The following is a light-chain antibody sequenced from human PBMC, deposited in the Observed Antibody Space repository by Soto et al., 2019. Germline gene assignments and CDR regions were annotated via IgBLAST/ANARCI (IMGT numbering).Light chain of an antibody. Sequence: QSVLTQPASVSGSPGQSITISCTGTSSDVGGYNYVSWYQHHPGKAPKLMIYDVSNRPWGVSNRFSGSKSGNTASLAISGLKAGDAADYYCSSYTSSSTRVFGGGTKLTVL. J-gene: IGLJ2*01. V-gene: IGLV2-14*03. CDR3: SSYTSSSTRV. CDR2: DVS. CDR1: SSDVGGYNY.